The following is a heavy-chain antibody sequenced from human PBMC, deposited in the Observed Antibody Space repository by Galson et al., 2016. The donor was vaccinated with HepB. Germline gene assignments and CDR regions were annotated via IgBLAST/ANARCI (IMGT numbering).Heavy chain of an antibody. CDR2: FDLEDGET. CDR1: GHTLTELA. CDR3: ATPSCSGGSCYPVNSYYYFDL. J-gene: IGHJ2*01. D-gene: IGHD2-15*01. V-gene: IGHV1-24*01. Sequence: SVKVSCKVSGHTLTELAIHWVRQPPGKGLEWMGGFDLEDGETIYAQKLQGRVTMTEDTSTDTAYMELRSLRSEDTAVYYCATPSCSGGSCYPVNSYYYFDLGGRVTLVTVSS.